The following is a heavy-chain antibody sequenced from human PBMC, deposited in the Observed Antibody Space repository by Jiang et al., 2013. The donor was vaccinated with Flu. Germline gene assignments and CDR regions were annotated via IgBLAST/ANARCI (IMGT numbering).Heavy chain of an antibody. D-gene: IGHD3-10*01. Sequence: EWMGWMNPNSGNTGYAQKFQGRVTMTRNTSVSTAYMELSSLRSEDTAVYYCARGRAGYYGSGSYRHFDYWGQGTLVTVSS. CDR3: ARGRAGYYGSGSYRHFDY. V-gene: IGHV1-8*01. J-gene: IGHJ4*02. CDR2: MNPNSGNT.